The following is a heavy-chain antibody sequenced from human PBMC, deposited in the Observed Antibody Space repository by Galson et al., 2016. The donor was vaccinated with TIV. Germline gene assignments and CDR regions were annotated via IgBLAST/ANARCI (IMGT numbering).Heavy chain of an antibody. V-gene: IGHV4-38-2*02. D-gene: IGHD4-17*01. CDR2: IYESGTT. CDR3: MREGSTVTMHHYFGMDV. Sequence: LSLTCTVSGYSIKSGYFWGWIRQPPGKGLQWLGSIYESGTTYSHPSLKSRLTMSVDTSKNQFSLKLSSVTAADTAVYYCMREGSTVTMHHYFGMDVWGQGTSVTVPS. J-gene: IGHJ6*02. CDR1: GYSIKSGYF.